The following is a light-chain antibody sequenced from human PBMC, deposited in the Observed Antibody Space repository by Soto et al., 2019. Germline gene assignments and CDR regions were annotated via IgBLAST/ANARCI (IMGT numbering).Light chain of an antibody. J-gene: IGKJ4*01. CDR1: QSVSTY. V-gene: IGKV3-11*01. CDR3: QQRSNWPST. CDR2: DVS. Sequence: EIVLTQSPVTLSLSPGERATLSCRASQSVSTYLAWYQQKPGRAPRLLIYDVSSRATGIPARFSGSGSGTDFTLTISSLEPEDFAVYYCQQRSNWPSTFGGGTKVEIK.